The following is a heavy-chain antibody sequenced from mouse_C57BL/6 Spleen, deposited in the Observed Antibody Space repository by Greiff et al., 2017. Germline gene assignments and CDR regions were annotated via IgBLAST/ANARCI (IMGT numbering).Heavy chain of an antibody. CDR2: IYPSDSET. Sequence: VQLQQPGAELVRPGSSVKLSCKASGYTFPSSWMDWVQQRPGQGLEWIGNIYPSDSETHYNQKFKDKATLTVDKSSSTAYMQLSSLTAEDSAVYYCGRGCDGGAMDYWGQGTSVTVSS. D-gene: IGHD2-3*01. CDR3: GRGCDGGAMDY. J-gene: IGHJ4*01. V-gene: IGHV1-61*01. CDR1: GYTFPSSW.